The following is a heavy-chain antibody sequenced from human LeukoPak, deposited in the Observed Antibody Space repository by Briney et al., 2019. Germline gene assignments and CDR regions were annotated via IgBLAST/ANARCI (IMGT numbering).Heavy chain of an antibody. V-gene: IGHV4-59*01. CDR3: ARDPLSTNDFDI. CDR1: GGSITNSY. CDR2: INYSGST. J-gene: IGHJ3*02. D-gene: IGHD1-1*01. Sequence: SETLSLTCTVSGGSITNSYWNWIRQSPGKGLGWIGYINYSGSTNYNPSLKSRVTISVDTSKNQFSLKLSSVTAADTAVYFCARDPLSTNDFDIWGQGTMVTVSS.